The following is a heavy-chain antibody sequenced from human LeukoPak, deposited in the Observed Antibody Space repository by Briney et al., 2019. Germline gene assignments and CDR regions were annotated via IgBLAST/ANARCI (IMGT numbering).Heavy chain of an antibody. CDR2: INPNNGGT. J-gene: IGHJ4*02. D-gene: IGHD2-2*01. V-gene: IGHV1-2*02. CDR3: ARRYCSSTSCFDYFDY. Sequence: GASVKVSCKASGYTFTGYYIHWVRQAPGQGLEWMGWINPNNGGTSDAQKFQGRVTMTRDTSISTAYMERSRLRSDDTAVYYCARRYCSSTSCFDYFDYWGQGTLVTVSS. CDR1: GYTFTGYY.